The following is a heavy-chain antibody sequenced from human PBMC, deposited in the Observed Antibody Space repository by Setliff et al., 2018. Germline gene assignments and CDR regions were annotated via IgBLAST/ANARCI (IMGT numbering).Heavy chain of an antibody. V-gene: IGHV4-34*01. Sequence: SETLSLTCAVYGGSFSGYYWSWIRQPPGKGLEWIGEINHSGSTNYNPSLKSRVTISVDTSKNQFSLNLSSVTAADTAAYYCARGPRYSGSYYVNYWGQGTLVTVSS. CDR3: ARGPRYSGSYYVNY. J-gene: IGHJ4*02. CDR2: INHSGST. CDR1: GGSFSGYY. D-gene: IGHD1-26*01.